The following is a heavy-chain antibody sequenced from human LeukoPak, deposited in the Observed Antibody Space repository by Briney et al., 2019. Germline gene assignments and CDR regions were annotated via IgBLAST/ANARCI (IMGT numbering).Heavy chain of an antibody. J-gene: IGHJ4*02. CDR3: AKVVTGYCSTTSCPFDS. D-gene: IGHD2-2*01. Sequence: GGSLRLSCAASGFTFSSYGMDWVRQAPGKGLEWVAYIRYDGSNKNYADSVKGRFTISRDNSKNTLYLQMSSLSAEDTAVYYCAKVVTGYCSTTSCPFDSWGQGTLVTVSS. V-gene: IGHV3-30*02. CDR2: IRYDGSNK. CDR1: GFTFSSYG.